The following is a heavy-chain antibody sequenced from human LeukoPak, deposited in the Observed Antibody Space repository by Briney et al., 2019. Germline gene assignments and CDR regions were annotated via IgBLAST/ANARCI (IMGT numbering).Heavy chain of an antibody. CDR1: GGSISSSSAY. CDR2: IYYSKNT. Sequence: SETLSLTCTVSGGSISSSSAYWGWIRQPPGKGLEWIGSIYYSKNTYYNPSLKSRVTISADTSKNQFSLTLGSVTAADTAVYYCARLSSGIAVAGTGVYYYGMDVWGQGTTVTVSS. D-gene: IGHD6-19*01. J-gene: IGHJ6*02. V-gene: IGHV4-39*01. CDR3: ARLSSGIAVAGTGVYYYGMDV.